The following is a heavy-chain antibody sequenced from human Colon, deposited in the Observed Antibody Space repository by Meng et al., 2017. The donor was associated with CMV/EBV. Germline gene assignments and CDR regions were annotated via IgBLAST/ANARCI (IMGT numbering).Heavy chain of an antibody. J-gene: IGHJ4*02. CDR2: VSAYNGNT. D-gene: IGHD3/OR15-3a*01. CDR3: ARGTHYFDY. V-gene: IGHV1-18*01. Sequence: KVSCKTCRETCTSYGFRWVRQAPGQGLEWMGWVSAYNGNTNYAQKFQDRVSMTTDTSTSTVYMELRSLTSDDTAVYYCARGTHYFDYWGQGTLVTVSS. CDR1: RETCTSYG.